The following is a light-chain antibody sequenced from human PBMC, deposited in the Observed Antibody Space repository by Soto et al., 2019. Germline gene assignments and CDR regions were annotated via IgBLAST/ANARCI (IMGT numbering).Light chain of an antibody. CDR3: QNRNNRPFS. V-gene: IGKV3-11*01. CDR2: DAS. J-gene: IGKJ3*01. Sequence: EIVLTQSPATLSLSPGERVTLSCRASQSVNNYLAWYQQRPGQAPRLLIHDASNRATGIPARFSGSGSGTDFTLTISSLEPEDFAVDYCQNRNNRPFSFGPGTKVDIK. CDR1: QSVNNY.